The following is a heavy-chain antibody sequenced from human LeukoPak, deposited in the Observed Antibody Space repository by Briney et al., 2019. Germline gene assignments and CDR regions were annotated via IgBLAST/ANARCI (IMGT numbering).Heavy chain of an antibody. Sequence: NPSQTLSLTCTVSGGSISSGDYYWSWIRQPPGKGLEWIGYIYYSGSTYYNPSLKSRVTISVDTSKNQFSLKLSSVTAADTAVYYCARTEAPYGGEYDYWGQGTLVTVSS. V-gene: IGHV4-30-4*01. CDR3: ARTEAPYGGEYDY. CDR1: GGSISSGDYY. CDR2: IYYSGST. J-gene: IGHJ4*02. D-gene: IGHD4-17*01.